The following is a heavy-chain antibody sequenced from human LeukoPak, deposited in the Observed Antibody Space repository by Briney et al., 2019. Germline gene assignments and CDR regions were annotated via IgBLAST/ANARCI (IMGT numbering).Heavy chain of an antibody. CDR2: INPNSGGT. Sequence: AASVKVSCKTSGYTFTSYGISWVRQAPGQGLEWMGWINPNSGGTNSAQKFQGRVTMTRDTSIITAYMELSRLRSDDTAVYFCARGYYDSSDYEYFQHWGQGTLVTVSS. CDR3: ARGYYDSSDYEYFQH. CDR1: GYTFTSYG. V-gene: IGHV1-2*02. J-gene: IGHJ1*01. D-gene: IGHD3-22*01.